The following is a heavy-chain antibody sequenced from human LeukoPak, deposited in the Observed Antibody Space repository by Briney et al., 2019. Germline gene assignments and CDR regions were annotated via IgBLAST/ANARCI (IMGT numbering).Heavy chain of an antibody. V-gene: IGHV4-59*12. CDR2: VFFEGNT. D-gene: IGHD5-18*01. J-gene: IGHJ4*02. CDR3: RIRGYSYVLDY. CDR1: GVSMRGAY. Sequence: SETLSLTCTVSGVSMRGAYWSWIRQPPGKGLEWIGYVFFEGNTRYNPSLTSRVTISEDKSKNQFSLKLTSVTAADTAVYYCRIRGYSYVLDYWGQGTLVTVSS.